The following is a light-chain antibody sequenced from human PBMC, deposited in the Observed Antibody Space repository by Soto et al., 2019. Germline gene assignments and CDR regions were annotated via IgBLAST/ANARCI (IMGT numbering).Light chain of an antibody. Sequence: EIVLTQSPATLSSSPGDRVTLSCRASQYINTRLAWYQHRPGQAPRLLIYGASNRATGIPDRFSGSGSGTDFTLTISRLEPEDFAVYYCQQYGSSGTFGQGTKVDI. V-gene: IGKV3-20*01. CDR1: QYINTR. CDR2: GAS. J-gene: IGKJ1*01. CDR3: QQYGSSGT.